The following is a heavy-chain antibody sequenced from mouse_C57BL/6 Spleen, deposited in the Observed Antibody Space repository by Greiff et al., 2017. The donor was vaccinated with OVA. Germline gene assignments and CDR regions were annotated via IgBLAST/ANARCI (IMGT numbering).Heavy chain of an antibody. V-gene: IGHV5-9-1*02. J-gene: IGHJ3*01. CDR2: ISSGGDYI. D-gene: IGHD3-2*02. CDR3: TREDSAGYAY. Sequence: EVTLVESGEGLVKPGGSLKLSCAASGFTFSSYAMSWVRQTPEKRLEWVAYISSGGDYIYYADTVKGRFTISSDNARNTLYLQMSSLKSEDTAMYYCTREDSAGYAYWGQGTLVTVSA. CDR1: GFTFSSYA.